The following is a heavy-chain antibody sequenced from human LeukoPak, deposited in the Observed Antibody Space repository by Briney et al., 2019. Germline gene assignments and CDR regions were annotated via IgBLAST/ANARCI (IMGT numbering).Heavy chain of an antibody. Sequence: GGSLRLSCAASGFTFSDYYMSWIRQAPGKGLEWVSYISSSSSYTNYADSVKGRFTISRDNAKNSLYLQMNSLRAEDTAVYSCARDGGGAHIVRWFDYWGQGTLVTVSS. J-gene: IGHJ4*02. CDR1: GFTFSDYY. CDR2: ISSSSSYT. V-gene: IGHV3-11*05. CDR3: ARDGGGAHIVRWFDY. D-gene: IGHD2-21*01.